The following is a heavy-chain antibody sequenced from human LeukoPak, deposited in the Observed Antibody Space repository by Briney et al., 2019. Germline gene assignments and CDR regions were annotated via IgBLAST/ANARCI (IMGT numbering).Heavy chain of an antibody. CDR3: TPDLYSKYKGYFDY. CDR1: GFTFGDYA. CDR2: IRSKAYGGTT. J-gene: IGHJ4*02. D-gene: IGHD4-11*01. Sequence: PGGSLRLSCTASGFTFGDYAMSWFRQAPGKGLEWVGFIRSKAYGGTTDYAAPVKGRFTISRDDSKNTLFLQMNSLKTEDTAVYYCTPDLYSKYKGYFDYWGQGTLVTVSS. V-gene: IGHV3-49*03.